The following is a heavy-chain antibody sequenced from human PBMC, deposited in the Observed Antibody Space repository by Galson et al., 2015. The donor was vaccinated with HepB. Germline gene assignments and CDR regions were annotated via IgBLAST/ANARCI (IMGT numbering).Heavy chain of an antibody. CDR1: GFTFSGSA. J-gene: IGHJ4*02. V-gene: IGHV3-73*01. Sequence: SLRLSCAASGFTFSGSAIHWVRQASGKGPEWVGRIRSKANNYATSYVPSLKGRFTISRDDSKNMAFLHMKGLKTEDTVVYYCTRFGDSSGYSSRWGQGTLVTVSS. CDR2: IRSKANNYAT. D-gene: IGHD2-2*03. CDR3: TRFGDSSGYSSR.